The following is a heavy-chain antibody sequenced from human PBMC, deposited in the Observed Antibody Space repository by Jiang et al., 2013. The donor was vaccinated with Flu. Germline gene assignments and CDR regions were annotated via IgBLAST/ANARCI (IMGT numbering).Heavy chain of an antibody. J-gene: IGHJ4*02. CDR3: ARGNARSTVVTGSFDY. V-gene: IGHV4-34*01. CDR1: GGSFSGYY. Sequence: LLKPSETLSLTCAVYGGSFSGYYWSWIRQTPGKGLEWIGEINHSGSTEYNPSLKSRVTISVDTSKNQISLKLSSVTAADTAVYYCARGNARSTVVTGSFDYWGQGTQVTVSS. CDR2: INHSGST. D-gene: IGHD4-23*01.